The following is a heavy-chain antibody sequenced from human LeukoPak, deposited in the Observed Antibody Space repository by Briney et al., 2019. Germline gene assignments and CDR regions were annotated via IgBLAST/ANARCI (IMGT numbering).Heavy chain of an antibody. V-gene: IGHV1-18*01. CDR3: ARALLRRKYYYYMDV. D-gene: IGHD5-12*01. CDR1: GYTFSLYG. Sequence: GASVKVSCKPSGYTFSLYGINWVRQAPGEGLEWMGWISGYNGHANYAQKFQGRVTLTTDASTNTAYMELRSLRSDDTAVYYCARALLRRKYYYYMDVWGKGTTVTVSS. J-gene: IGHJ6*03. CDR2: ISGYNGHA.